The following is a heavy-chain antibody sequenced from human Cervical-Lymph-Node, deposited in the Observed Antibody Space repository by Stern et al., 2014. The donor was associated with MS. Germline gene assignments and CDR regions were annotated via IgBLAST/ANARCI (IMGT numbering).Heavy chain of an antibody. CDR1: GDYFLSHG. V-gene: IGHV1-69*01. Sequence: QVQLQQSGAEVKKPGSSVKVSCKASGDYFLSHGITWVRQAPGHGLEWMGEIIPIFPTAIYAQNFQGRVTITADEFTKTVYMELSGLTVEDTAVYYCARDPMGYSSGWALGYFDSWGQGSLVTVSS. CDR3: ARDPMGYSSGWALGYFDS. D-gene: IGHD6-19*01. J-gene: IGHJ4*02. CDR2: IIPIFPTA.